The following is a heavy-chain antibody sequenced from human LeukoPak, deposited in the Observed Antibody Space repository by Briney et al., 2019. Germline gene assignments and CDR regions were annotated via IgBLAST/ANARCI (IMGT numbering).Heavy chain of an antibody. CDR3: SRSGYYDSSTFDY. V-gene: IGHV4-61*02. CDR1: GGSISSGSYY. Sequence: SETLSLTCTVSGGSISSGSYYWSWIRQPAGKGLEWIGRIYTSGSTNYNPSLKSRVTMSVDTSKNQFSLRLSSVTTADTAVYYCSRSGYYDSSTFDYWGQGTLVTVSS. CDR2: IYTSGST. J-gene: IGHJ4*02. D-gene: IGHD3-22*01.